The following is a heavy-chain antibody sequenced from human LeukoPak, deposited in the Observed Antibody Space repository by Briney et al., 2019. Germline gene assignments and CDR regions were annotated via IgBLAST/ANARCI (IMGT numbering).Heavy chain of an antibody. CDR2: ISSNGGST. J-gene: IGHJ4*02. CDR3: AKDSEEWLVKGGGCFDY. D-gene: IGHD6-19*01. CDR1: GFTFSSYA. V-gene: IGHV3-64*01. Sequence: PAGSLRHSCAASGFTFSSYAMHWVRQAPGKGLEYVSAISSNGGSTYYANSVKGRFTISRDNSKNKLYLQMNSLRAEDAAVYYCAKDSEEWLVKGGGCFDYWGQGTLVTVPS.